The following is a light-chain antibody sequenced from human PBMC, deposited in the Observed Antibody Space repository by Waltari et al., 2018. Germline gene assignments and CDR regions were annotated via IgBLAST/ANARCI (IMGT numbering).Light chain of an antibody. V-gene: IGLV2-23*01. CDR3: CSYAGPWV. J-gene: IGLJ3*02. CDR1: SSDVGL. CDR2: EDK. Sequence: QSALTQPASVSGSPGQSVTISCTGTSSDVGLVSWYQQHPGKAPKLIIYEDKQRPSGDSDRVSGAKSGNTASLTIAGLQAEDEADYHCCSYAGPWVFGGGTKLTVL.